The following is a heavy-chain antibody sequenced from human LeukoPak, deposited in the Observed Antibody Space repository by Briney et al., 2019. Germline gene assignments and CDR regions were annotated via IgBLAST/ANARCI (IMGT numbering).Heavy chain of an antibody. CDR2: INHSGST. CDR1: GGSISSGGYY. CDR3: ARGRITIAFDI. V-gene: IGHV4-39*07. Sequence: TSETLSLTCTVSGGSISSGGYYWSWIRQPPGKGLEWIGEINHSGSTNYNPSLKSRVTISVDTSKNQFSLKLSSVTAADTAVYYCARGRITIAFDIWGQGTMVTVSS. J-gene: IGHJ3*02. D-gene: IGHD3-3*01.